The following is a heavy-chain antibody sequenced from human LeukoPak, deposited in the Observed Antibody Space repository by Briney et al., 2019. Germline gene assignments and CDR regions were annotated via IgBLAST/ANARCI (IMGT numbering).Heavy chain of an antibody. Sequence: SETLSLTCTVSGGSISSYYWSWIRQPPGKGLEWIGYIYYSGSTNYNPSLKSRVTISVDTSKNQFSLKLSSVTAADTAVYYCARDSTGYSYGGFFDYWGQGTLVTVSS. D-gene: IGHD5-18*01. V-gene: IGHV4-59*12. J-gene: IGHJ4*02. CDR3: ARDSTGYSYGGFFDY. CDR2: IYYSGST. CDR1: GGSISSYY.